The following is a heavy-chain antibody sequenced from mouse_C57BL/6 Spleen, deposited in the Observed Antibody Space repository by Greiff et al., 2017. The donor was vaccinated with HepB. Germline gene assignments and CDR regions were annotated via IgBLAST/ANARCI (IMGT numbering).Heavy chain of an antibody. CDR1: GFTFSSYA. Sequence: DVMLVESGEGLVKPGGSLKLSCAASGFTFSSYAMSWVRQTPEKRLEWVAYISSGGDYIYYADTVKGRFTISRDNARNTLYLQMSSLKSEGTAMYYCTREAYYSNYGGGYAMDYWGQGTSVTVSS. CDR3: TREAYYSNYGGGYAMDY. D-gene: IGHD2-5*01. J-gene: IGHJ4*01. CDR2: ISSGGDYI. V-gene: IGHV5-9-1*02.